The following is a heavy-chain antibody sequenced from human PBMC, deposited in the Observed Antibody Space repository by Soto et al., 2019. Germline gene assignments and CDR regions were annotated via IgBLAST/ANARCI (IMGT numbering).Heavy chain of an antibody. CDR1: GFTFSSYA. J-gene: IGHJ6*02. D-gene: IGHD2-21*02. V-gene: IGHV3-23*01. Sequence: GGSLRLSCAASGFTFSSYAMSWVRQAPGKGLEWVSAISGSGGSTYYADSVKGRFTISRDNSKNTLYLQMNSLRAEDTAVYYCAKDSKRDAYCGGDCYIIYSGMDVWGQGTTVTVSS. CDR2: ISGSGGST. CDR3: AKDSKRDAYCGGDCYIIYSGMDV.